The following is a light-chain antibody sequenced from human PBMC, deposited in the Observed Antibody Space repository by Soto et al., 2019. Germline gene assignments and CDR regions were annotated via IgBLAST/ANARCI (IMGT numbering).Light chain of an antibody. CDR3: QKYNSYPT. V-gene: IGKV1-5*03. Sequence: DIQMTQSPSTLSASVGDTVTITCRASQSISTWLAWYQQKPGKAPKLLIYKASSLEGGVPSRFSGSGFGTEFTLTISSLQPDDFATYYCQKYNSYPTFGGGTKVDIK. CDR1: QSISTW. J-gene: IGKJ4*01. CDR2: KAS.